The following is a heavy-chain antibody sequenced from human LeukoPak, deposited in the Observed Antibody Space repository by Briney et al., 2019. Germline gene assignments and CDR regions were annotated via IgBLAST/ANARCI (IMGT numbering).Heavy chain of an antibody. D-gene: IGHD6-6*01. Sequence: PGRSLRLSCAASGFTFSSYGMHWVRQAPGKGLEWVAVIWYDGSNKYYADSVKGRFTISRANSKNTLYLQMNSLRAEDTAVYYCARDGVYSSSSGLDYWGQGTLVTVSS. CDR2: IWYDGSNK. CDR1: GFTFSSYG. V-gene: IGHV3-33*01. CDR3: ARDGVYSSSSGLDY. J-gene: IGHJ4*02.